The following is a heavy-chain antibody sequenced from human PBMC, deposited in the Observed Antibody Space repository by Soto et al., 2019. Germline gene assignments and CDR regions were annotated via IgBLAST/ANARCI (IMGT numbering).Heavy chain of an antibody. J-gene: IGHJ4*02. Sequence: GASVKVSCKASGYTFNTYAITWVRQAPGQGLEWLGWISVYNGNTNYAQKLQGRVTMTTDTSTSTAYMELRSLRSDDTAVYYCARAYWDIRELLDYWGQGTLVTVSS. V-gene: IGHV1-18*01. CDR3: ARAYWDIRELLDY. CDR1: GYTFNTYA. CDR2: ISVYNGNT. D-gene: IGHD1-26*01.